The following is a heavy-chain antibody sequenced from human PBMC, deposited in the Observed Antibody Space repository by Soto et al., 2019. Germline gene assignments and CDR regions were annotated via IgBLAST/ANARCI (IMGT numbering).Heavy chain of an antibody. D-gene: IGHD3-3*01. Sequence: GGSLRLSCAASGFTFSSYWMSWVRQAPGKGLEWVANIKQDGSEKYYVDSVKGRFTISRDNAKNSLYLQMNSLRAEDTAVYYCAREPTIFGVSSVAFDIWGQGTMVTVSS. J-gene: IGHJ3*02. CDR2: IKQDGSEK. CDR1: GFTFSSYW. CDR3: AREPTIFGVSSVAFDI. V-gene: IGHV3-7*01.